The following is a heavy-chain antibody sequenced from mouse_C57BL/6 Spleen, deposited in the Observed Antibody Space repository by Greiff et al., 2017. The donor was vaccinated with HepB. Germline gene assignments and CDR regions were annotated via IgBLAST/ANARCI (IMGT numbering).Heavy chain of an antibody. Sequence: VQLQQSGPELVKPGASVKISCKASGYAFSSSWMNWVKQRPGKGLEWIGRIYPGDGDTNYNGKFKGKATLTADKSSSTAYMQLSSLTSEDSAVYFCARSGSESPHFDYWGQGTTLTVSS. D-gene: IGHD1-3*01. CDR3: ARSGSESPHFDY. CDR2: IYPGDGDT. J-gene: IGHJ2*01. V-gene: IGHV1-82*01. CDR1: GYAFSSSW.